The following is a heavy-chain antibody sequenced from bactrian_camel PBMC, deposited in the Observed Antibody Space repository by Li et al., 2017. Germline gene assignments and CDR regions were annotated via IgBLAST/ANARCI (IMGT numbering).Heavy chain of an antibody. CDR2: INERSRT. CDR3: AAAPSYYPCAARATGGYDA. CDR1: FVPSDYY. J-gene: IGHJ4*01. D-gene: IGHD2*01. V-gene: IGHV3S55*01. Sequence: HVQLVESGGGTAQAGGSLRLSCAASFVPSDYYMAWFRQAPGKEREGIASINERSRTRYADSVSGRFTISQDNARNTIYLQMNSLKPEDTAMYFCAAAPSYYPCAARATGGYDAWGQGTQVTVS.